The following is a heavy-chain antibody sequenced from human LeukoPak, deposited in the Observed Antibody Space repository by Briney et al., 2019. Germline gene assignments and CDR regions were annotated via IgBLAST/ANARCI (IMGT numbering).Heavy chain of an antibody. V-gene: IGHV4-39*07. CDR1: GGSISSSSYY. J-gene: IGHJ3*02. D-gene: IGHD3-22*01. Sequence: PSETLSLTCTVPGGSISSSSYYWGWIREPPGKGLEWIGGIYYSGSTYYNPSLKSRVTISVDTSKNQFSLKLSSVTAADTAVYYCARVGGTMIVVFDAFDIWGQGTMVTVSS. CDR3: ARVGGTMIVVFDAFDI. CDR2: IYYSGST.